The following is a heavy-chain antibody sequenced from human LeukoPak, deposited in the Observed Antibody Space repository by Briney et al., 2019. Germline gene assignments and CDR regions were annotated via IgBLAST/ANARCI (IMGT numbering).Heavy chain of an antibody. Sequence: GGSLRLSCAASGFIINKHAMSWVRQAPGKGLEWVSGLSGSGGSTDYADSVKGRLTVSRDNSKNTLFLQMNSLRAEDTAIYYCAKERDYGPADYWGQGTLVTVSS. CDR2: LSGSGGST. CDR1: GFIINKHA. J-gene: IGHJ4*02. CDR3: AKERDYGPADY. V-gene: IGHV3-23*01. D-gene: IGHD4/OR15-4a*01.